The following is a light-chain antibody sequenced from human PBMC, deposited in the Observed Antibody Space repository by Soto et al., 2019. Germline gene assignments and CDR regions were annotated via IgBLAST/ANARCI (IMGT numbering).Light chain of an antibody. V-gene: IGKV1-12*01. CDR1: QSISTW. CDR3: QQAHTFPLT. Sequence: HTTMSLSTVSARKRDRVTIPCWASQSISTWLAWYQQKPGKAPKLLIYAASSLQSGVPSRFSGSGSGTDFTLTICSLQPDAVATYYCQQAHTFPLTVGGGTNWRS. J-gene: IGKJ4*01. CDR2: AAS.